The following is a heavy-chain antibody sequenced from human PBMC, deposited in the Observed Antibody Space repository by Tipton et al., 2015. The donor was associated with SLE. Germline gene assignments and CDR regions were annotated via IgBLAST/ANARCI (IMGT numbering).Heavy chain of an antibody. CDR3: ARGGYCSGGSCYSD. V-gene: IGHV3-53*01. CDR1: GFNVNDNY. D-gene: IGHD2-15*01. J-gene: IGHJ4*02. CDR2: MYSGGTT. Sequence: SLRLSCAASGFNVNDNYMNWVRQAPGKGLEWLSIMYSGGTTYYAEAVKGRFTISRDNSKNTLYLQLNSLRAEDTAVYYCARGGYCSGGSCYSDWGQGTLVTVSS.